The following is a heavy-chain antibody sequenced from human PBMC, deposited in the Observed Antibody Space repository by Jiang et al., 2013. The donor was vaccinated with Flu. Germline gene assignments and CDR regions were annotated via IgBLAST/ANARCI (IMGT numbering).Heavy chain of an antibody. D-gene: IGHD5-18*01. J-gene: IGHJ4*02. CDR2: INAGNGNT. CDR1: GYTFTSYA. CDR3: ARNAPRGYSYGDY. Sequence: GAEVKKPGASVKVSCKASGYTFTSYAMHWVRQAPGQRLEWMGWINAGNGNTKYSQKFQGRVTITRDTSASTAYMELSSLRSEDTAVYYCARNAPRGYSYGDYWGQGTLVTVSS. V-gene: IGHV1-3*01.